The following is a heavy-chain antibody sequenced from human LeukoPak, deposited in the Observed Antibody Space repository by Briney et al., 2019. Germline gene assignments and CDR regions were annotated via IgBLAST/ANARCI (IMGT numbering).Heavy chain of an antibody. CDR2: INGSGGRT. CDR3: AKYLVSGDLAAFDL. J-gene: IGHJ3*01. Sequence: GGSLRLSCAASGFTFSGYALNWVRQAPGKGLEWVTTINGSGGRTYYAESVKGRFTISRDNSKNTLYLEMNSLRAEDTAAYYCAKYLVSGDLAAFDLWGQGTMVTVSS. CDR1: GFTFSGYA. V-gene: IGHV3-23*01. D-gene: IGHD7-27*01.